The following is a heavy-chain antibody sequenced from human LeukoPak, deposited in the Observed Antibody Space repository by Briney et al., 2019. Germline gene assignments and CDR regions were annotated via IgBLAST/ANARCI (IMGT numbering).Heavy chain of an antibody. D-gene: IGHD1-26*01. V-gene: IGHV7-4-1*02. CDR1: GYTFTSYA. CDR2: INTNTGNP. CDR3: ARGSGGYYYYYMDV. Sequence: ASVKVSCKASGYTFTSYAMNWVRQAPGQGLGCMGWINTNTGNPTYAQGFTGRFVFSLDTSVSTAYLQISSLKAEDTAVYYCARGSGGYYYYYMDVWGKGTTVTVSS. J-gene: IGHJ6*03.